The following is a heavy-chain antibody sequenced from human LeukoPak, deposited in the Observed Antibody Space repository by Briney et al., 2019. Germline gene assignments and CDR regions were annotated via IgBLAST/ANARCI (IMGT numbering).Heavy chain of an antibody. CDR2: ISWNSGSI. J-gene: IGHJ4*02. CDR1: GFTFDDYA. V-gene: IGHV3-9*01. Sequence: GRSLRLSCAASGFTFDDYAMHWVRQAPGKGLEWVPGISWNSGSIGYADSVKGRFTISRDNAKNSLYLQMNSLRAEDTALYYCAKSPYDSSGYYGEHFDYWGQGTLVTVSS. D-gene: IGHD3-22*01. CDR3: AKSPYDSSGYYGEHFDY.